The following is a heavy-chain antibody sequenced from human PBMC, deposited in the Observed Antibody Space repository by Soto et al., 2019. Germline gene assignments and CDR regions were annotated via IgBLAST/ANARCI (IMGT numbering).Heavy chain of an antibody. CDR3: ARDKGGCSGTACHSLDMDV. Sequence: EVQLVESGGGVVKPGGSLRLSCAASGFTFSTYTMNWVRQAPGKGLEWVSSISDSSRYIYYADSVKGRFTISRDNARNSLYLQMTSLRAEDTAVFYCARDKGGCSGTACHSLDMDVWGQGTTVTVSS. J-gene: IGHJ6*02. CDR2: ISDSSRYI. D-gene: IGHD2-2*01. V-gene: IGHV3-21*01. CDR1: GFTFSTYT.